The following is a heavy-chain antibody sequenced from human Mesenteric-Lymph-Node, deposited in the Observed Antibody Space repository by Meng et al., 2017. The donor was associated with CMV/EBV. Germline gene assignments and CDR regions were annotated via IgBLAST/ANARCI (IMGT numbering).Heavy chain of an antibody. CDR2: IYSGGST. D-gene: IGHD3-22*01. J-gene: IGHJ4*02. CDR1: GFTFSSYA. CDR3: ARGDYYERGYYFDY. Sequence: GESLKISCAASGFTFSSYAMHWVRQAPGKGLEWVSLIYSGGSTYYADSVKGRFTVSRDNSKNTLYLQMNSLRAEDTAVYYCARGDYYERGYYFDYWGQGTLVTVSS. V-gene: IGHV3-53*01.